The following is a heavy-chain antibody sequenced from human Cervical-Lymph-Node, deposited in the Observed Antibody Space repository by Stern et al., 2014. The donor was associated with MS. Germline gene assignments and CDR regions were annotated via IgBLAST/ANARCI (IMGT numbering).Heavy chain of an antibody. Sequence: SGFTFSSYGMHWVRQAPGKGLEWVAVIWYDGSNKYYADSVKGRFTISRDNSKNTLYLQMNTLRAEDTAVYYCARDNDIVVLPAALDYWGQGTLVTVSS. D-gene: IGHD2-2*01. CDR1: GFTFSSYG. CDR2: IWYDGSNK. V-gene: IGHV3-33*01. CDR3: ARDNDIVVLPAALDY. J-gene: IGHJ4*02.